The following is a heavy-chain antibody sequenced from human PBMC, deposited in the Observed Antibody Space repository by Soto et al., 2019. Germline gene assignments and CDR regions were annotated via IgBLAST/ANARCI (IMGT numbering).Heavy chain of an antibody. J-gene: IGHJ4*02. V-gene: IGHV1-18*01. CDR1: GYTFLKYG. CDR3: ARDEKNWAKFDY. CDR2: ISATGVP. D-gene: IGHD3-16*01. Sequence: QVQLVQSGPEVKRPGASVKVSCKAFGYTFLKYGISWVRLAPGQRPEWMGWISATGVPNYAQRHQGRSTMTVDTSSSTAFMELNSLTSDDTAIYYCARDEKNWAKFDYWGQGTLVTVSS.